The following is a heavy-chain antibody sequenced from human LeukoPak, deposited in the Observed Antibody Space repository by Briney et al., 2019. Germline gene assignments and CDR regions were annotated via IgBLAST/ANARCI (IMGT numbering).Heavy chain of an antibody. CDR1: GFTFSSYG. CDR3: AKDKGLISGKYYFDY. J-gene: IGHJ4*02. CDR2: IWYDGSNN. V-gene: IGHV3-30*02. Sequence: PGGSLRLSCAASGFTFSSYGMHWVRQAPGKGLEWVGFIWYDGSNNYHADSVKGRFTISRDNSNNMVYLQMNSLRSEDTAVYYCAKDKGLISGKYYFDYWGQGALVTVPS. D-gene: IGHD1-26*01.